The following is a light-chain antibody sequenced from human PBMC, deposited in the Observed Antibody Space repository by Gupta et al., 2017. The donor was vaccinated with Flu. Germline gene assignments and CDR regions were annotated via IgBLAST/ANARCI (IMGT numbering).Light chain of an antibody. Sequence: EIVLTQSPSTLSLSPGERATLSCRASQSVSSYLAWYQQKPGQAPRLIIYDASNSATGITVRFSGGGDAKDFTPTSSRREDEACAVYYLQQRSTLFLFGRGTKVDIK. CDR2: DAS. J-gene: IGKJ4*01. CDR3: QQRSTLFL. V-gene: IGKV3-11*01. CDR1: QSVSSY.